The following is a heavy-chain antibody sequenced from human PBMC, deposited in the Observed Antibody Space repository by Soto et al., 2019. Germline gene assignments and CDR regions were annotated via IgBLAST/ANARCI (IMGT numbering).Heavy chain of an antibody. CDR2: IYYSGST. D-gene: IGHD6-13*01. CDR1: GGSISSYY. CDR3: ATQGAAAGYYYYGIDV. V-gene: IGHV4-59*08. Sequence: SETLSLTCTVSGGSISSYYWSWIRQPPGKGLEWIGYIYYSGSTNYNPSLKSRVTISVDTSKNQFSLKLSSVTAADTAVYYCATQGAAAGYYYYGIDVWGQGTTVTVSS. J-gene: IGHJ6*02.